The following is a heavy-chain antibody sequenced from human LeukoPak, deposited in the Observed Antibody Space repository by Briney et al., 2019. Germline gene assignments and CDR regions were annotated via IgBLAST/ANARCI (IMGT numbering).Heavy chain of an antibody. CDR1: GLTVSSNY. V-gene: IGHV3-66*01. CDR3: ARWGSLNVDY. CDR2: IYSSGST. J-gene: IGHJ4*02. D-gene: IGHD3-16*01. Sequence: GGSLRLSCAASGLTVSSNYMSWVRQAPGKGLEWVSVIYSSGSTYYAVSVKGRFTISRDNSKNTLYLQMDSLRVEDTAVYYCARWGSLNVDYWGQGTLVTVSS.